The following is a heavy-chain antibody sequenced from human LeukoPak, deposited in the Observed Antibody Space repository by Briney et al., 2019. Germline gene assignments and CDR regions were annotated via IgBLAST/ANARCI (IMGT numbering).Heavy chain of an antibody. CDR3: ARDFVNSGYYFDY. V-gene: IGHV3-21*01. J-gene: IGHJ4*02. Sequence: GGSLRLSCVGSGFSFSGNSMNWVRQAPGKGLEWVSGISRTSPYIYYADSVQGRFTISRDNAKNSLYLQMDSLRAEDTAVYYCARDFVNSGYYFDYWGQGTQGTVSS. CDR1: GFSFSGNS. CDR2: ISRTSPYI. D-gene: IGHD3-22*01.